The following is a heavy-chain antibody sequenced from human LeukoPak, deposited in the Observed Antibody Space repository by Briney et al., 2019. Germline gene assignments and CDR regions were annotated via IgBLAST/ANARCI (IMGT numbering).Heavy chain of an antibody. J-gene: IGHJ4*02. CDR1: GYTFTSYG. Sequence: GSVKVSCKASGYTFTSYGISWVRQAPGQGLEWMGWISAYNGNTNYAQKLQGRVTMTTDTSTSTAYMDLRSLRSDDTAVYYCARDLLPYSGSYYRWGYWGQGTLVTVSS. D-gene: IGHD1-26*01. V-gene: IGHV1-18*01. CDR3: ARDLLPYSGSYYRWGY. CDR2: ISAYNGNT.